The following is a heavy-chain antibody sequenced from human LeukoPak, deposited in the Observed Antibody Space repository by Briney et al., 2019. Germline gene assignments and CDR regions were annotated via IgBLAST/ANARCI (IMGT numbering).Heavy chain of an antibody. Sequence: GASLRLSCAASGFTFSNCAMSWVRQAPGEGLEWVSAITGSGFDTYHADSVKGRFTISRDNSKTALFLQMNSLRAEDTAVYYCARDNVGWFDPWGQGTLVTVSS. CDR3: ARDNVGWFDP. J-gene: IGHJ5*02. D-gene: IGHD2-15*01. CDR2: ITGSGFDT. CDR1: GFTFSNCA. V-gene: IGHV3-23*01.